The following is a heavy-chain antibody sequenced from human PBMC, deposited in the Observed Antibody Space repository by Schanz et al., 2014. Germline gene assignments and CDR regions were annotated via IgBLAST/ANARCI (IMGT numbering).Heavy chain of an antibody. Sequence: EVQMLESGGGLVQPGGSLRLSCVASGFTFRRYGMSWVRQAPGKGLEWVSTISGGGGGYRPYADSVKGRFTISRDNSQNTLYLQMISLGVDDTAVYYCARDKGGYYPFDYWGQGTLVTVSS. D-gene: IGHD3-3*01. V-gene: IGHV3-23*01. CDR1: GFTFRRYG. CDR2: ISGGGGGYR. J-gene: IGHJ4*02. CDR3: ARDKGGYYPFDY.